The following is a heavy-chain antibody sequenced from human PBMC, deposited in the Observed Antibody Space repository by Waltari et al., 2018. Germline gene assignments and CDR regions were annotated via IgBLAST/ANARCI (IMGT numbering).Heavy chain of an antibody. CDR3: AKVYSGSYYNGMDV. CDR1: GFTFIISA. D-gene: IGHD1-26*01. J-gene: IGHJ6*02. Sequence: EVQLLESGGGLVQPGGSLRLSCAASGFTFIISAMSWARPAPGKGLEWVSAISGSGGSTYYADSVKGRFTISRDNSKNTLYLQMNSLRAEDTAVYYCAKVYSGSYYNGMDVWGQGTTVTVSS. CDR2: ISGSGGST. V-gene: IGHV3-23*01.